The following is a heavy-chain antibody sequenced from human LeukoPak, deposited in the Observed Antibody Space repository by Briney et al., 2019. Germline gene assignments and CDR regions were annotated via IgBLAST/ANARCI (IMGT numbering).Heavy chain of an antibody. Sequence: SETLSLTCTVSGGSISSYYWSWIRQPPGKGLEWIGYIYYSGSTNYNPSLKSRVTISVDTSKNQFSLKLSSVTAADTAVYYCARAASSWYIDYWGQGTLVTVSS. J-gene: IGHJ4*02. CDR1: GGSISSYY. D-gene: IGHD6-13*01. CDR3: ARAASSWYIDY. CDR2: IYYSGST. V-gene: IGHV4-59*01.